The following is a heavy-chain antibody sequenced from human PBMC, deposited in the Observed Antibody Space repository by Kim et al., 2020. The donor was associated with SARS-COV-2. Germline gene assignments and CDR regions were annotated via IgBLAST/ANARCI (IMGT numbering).Heavy chain of an antibody. D-gene: IGHD5-12*01. CDR2: ISSSSSTI. CDR1: GFTFSSYS. CDR3: ARQMATIEGLIYYYYYGMDV. J-gene: IGHJ6*02. Sequence: GGSLRLSCAASGFTFSSYSMNWVRQAPGKGLEWVSYISSSSSTIYYADSVKGRFTISRDNAKNSLYLQMNSLRDEDTAVYYCARQMATIEGLIYYYYYGMDVWGQGTTVTVSS. V-gene: IGHV3-48*02.